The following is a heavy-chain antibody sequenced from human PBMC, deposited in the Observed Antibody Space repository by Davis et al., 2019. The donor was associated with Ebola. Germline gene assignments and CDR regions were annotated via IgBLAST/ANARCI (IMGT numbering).Heavy chain of an antibody. Sequence: ASVKVSCKASGFILTNYAIHWVRQAPGQRLEWMGWINAGNGNTKYSQKFQGRVTMTRDTSTSTVYMELSSLRSEDTAVYYCARKSYYYDSSGYYYALIDYWGQGTLVTVSS. CDR2: INAGNGNT. CDR1: GFILTNYA. V-gene: IGHV1-3*01. J-gene: IGHJ4*02. D-gene: IGHD3-22*01. CDR3: ARKSYYYDSSGYYYALIDY.